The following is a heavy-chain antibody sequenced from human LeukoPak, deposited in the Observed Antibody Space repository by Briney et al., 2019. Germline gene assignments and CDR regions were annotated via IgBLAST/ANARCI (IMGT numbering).Heavy chain of an antibody. Sequence: PGGALRLSCAASGFTFSSYAMCWVRQAPGKGLEWVSTITGSSDTTYYAHSVKGRFTISSDTSKNTLYLQMNSLRAEDTAVYYCVKTNYYDYRGYYYTPRYFDYWGQGTLVTVSS. J-gene: IGHJ4*02. V-gene: IGHV3-23*01. CDR1: GFTFSSYA. CDR3: VKTNYYDYRGYYYTPRYFDY. D-gene: IGHD3-22*01. CDR2: ITGSSDTT.